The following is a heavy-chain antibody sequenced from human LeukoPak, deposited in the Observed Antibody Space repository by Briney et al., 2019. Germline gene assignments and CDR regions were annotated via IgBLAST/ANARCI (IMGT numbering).Heavy chain of an antibody. V-gene: IGHV3-48*03. Sequence: PGGSLRLSCVASGFTFSRFEMNWVRQAPGKGLEWISHISTGTYIAYTDSVKGRFTISRDNAKNSLFLQMNSLRAEDTAVYYCTREQDREASATVVGDYWGQGTLFTVSS. J-gene: IGHJ4*02. CDR3: TREQDREASATVVGDY. CDR1: GFTFSRFE. D-gene: IGHD4-23*01. CDR2: ISTGTYI.